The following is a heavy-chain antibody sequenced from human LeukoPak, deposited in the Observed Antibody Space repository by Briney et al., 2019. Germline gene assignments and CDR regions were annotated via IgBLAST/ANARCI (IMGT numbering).Heavy chain of an antibody. CDR3: ARPREDIVVVPAVEYYYYGMDV. D-gene: IGHD2-2*01. Sequence: SVKVSCKASGGTFSSYAISWVRQAPGQGLEWMGRIILILGIANYAQKFQGRVTITADKSTSTAYMELSSLRSEDTAVYYCARPREDIVVVPAVEYYYYGMDVWGQGTTVTVSS. CDR2: IILILGIA. J-gene: IGHJ6*02. CDR1: GGTFSSYA. V-gene: IGHV1-69*04.